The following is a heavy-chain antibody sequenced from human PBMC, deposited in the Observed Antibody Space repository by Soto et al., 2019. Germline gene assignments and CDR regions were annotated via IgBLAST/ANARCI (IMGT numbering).Heavy chain of an antibody. CDR2: IYYSGST. V-gene: IGHV4-31*03. D-gene: IGHD2-21*01. Sequence: SETLSLTCTVSGGSISSGGYYWSWIRQHPGKGLEWIGYIYYSGSTYYNPSLKSRVTISVDTSKNQFSLKLSSVTAADTAVYYCARERYSSLNWFDPWGQGTLVTVSS. CDR1: GGSISSGGYY. CDR3: ARERYSSLNWFDP. J-gene: IGHJ5*02.